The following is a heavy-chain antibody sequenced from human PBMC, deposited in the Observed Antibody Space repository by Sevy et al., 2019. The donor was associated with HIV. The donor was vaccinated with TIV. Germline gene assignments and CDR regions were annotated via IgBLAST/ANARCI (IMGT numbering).Heavy chain of an antibody. CDR2: IFGSGGGT. CDR3: AGGRYDSSGSFDAFDI. J-gene: IGHJ3*02. D-gene: IGHD3-22*01. V-gene: IGHV3-23*01. Sequence: GGSLRPSCAASGFTFSSYAMNWVRQAPGKGLEWVSTIFGSGGGTYYADSVKGRFTISRDNSKNTLYLQMNSLRAEDTAVYYCAGGRYDSSGSFDAFDIWGQGTMVTVSS. CDR1: GFTFSSYA.